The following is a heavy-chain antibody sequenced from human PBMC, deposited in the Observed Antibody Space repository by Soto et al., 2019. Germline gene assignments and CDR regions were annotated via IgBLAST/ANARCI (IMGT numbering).Heavy chain of an antibody. CDR3: ASGPAPVGYRGLDV. CDR2: IKEDGSEK. CDR1: GFTFSSSW. D-gene: IGHD5-12*01. J-gene: IGHJ6*02. V-gene: IGHV3-7*01. Sequence: PGGSLRLSCAASGFTFSSSWMTGVLQAPGKGLAWVANIKEDGSEKYSVDAVKGRGTISRDNTKESLYLHRNSLRAEDPAVYYCASGPAPVGYRGLDVWGQGTTVTVSS.